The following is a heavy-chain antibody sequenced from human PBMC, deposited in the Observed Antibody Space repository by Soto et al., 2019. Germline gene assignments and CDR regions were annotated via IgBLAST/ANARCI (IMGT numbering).Heavy chain of an antibody. CDR3: TRIRGWGWLGPNDY. D-gene: IGHD3-10*01. CDR1: GFSLSSARMS. Sequence: QVTLKESGPVLVKPTETLTLTCTVSGFSLSSARMSVSWIRQHPGKALEWLAHIFSSDAKSYSASLKSRLTISKDTSKSQVVLTMTNMNPVDTATYYCTRIRGWGWLGPNDYWGQGTLVTVSS. V-gene: IGHV2-26*01. J-gene: IGHJ4*02. CDR2: IFSSDAK.